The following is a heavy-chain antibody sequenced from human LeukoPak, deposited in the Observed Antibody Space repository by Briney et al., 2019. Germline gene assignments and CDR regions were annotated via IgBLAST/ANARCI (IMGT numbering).Heavy chain of an antibody. CDR2: IIPILGIA. CDR3: ARDRSSFSFDY. Sequence: ASVKVSCKASGGTFSSYTISGVRQAPGQGRECVGRIIPILGIANDAQKFQGSDTNTADKSTSTAYTELSSLRSEDTAVYYCARDRSSFSFDYWGQGTLVTVSS. CDR1: GGTFSSYT. J-gene: IGHJ4*02. V-gene: IGHV1-69*04. D-gene: IGHD6-6*01.